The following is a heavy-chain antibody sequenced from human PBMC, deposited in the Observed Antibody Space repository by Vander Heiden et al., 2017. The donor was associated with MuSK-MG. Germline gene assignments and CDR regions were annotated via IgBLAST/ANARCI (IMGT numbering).Heavy chain of an antibody. V-gene: IGHV3-48*03. CDR1: GFTFSSYE. Sequence: EVQLVESGGGLVQPGGSLRISCAASGFTFSSYEMNWVRQAPVKGLELVSYISSSGSTIYYADSVKGRYTISRDNAKNSRDLKMNSLRAEDTAVYYCAIASPDYDDSSGYFDYWGQGTLVTVSS. D-gene: IGHD3-22*01. CDR3: AIASPDYDDSSGYFDY. CDR2: ISSSGSTI. J-gene: IGHJ4*02.